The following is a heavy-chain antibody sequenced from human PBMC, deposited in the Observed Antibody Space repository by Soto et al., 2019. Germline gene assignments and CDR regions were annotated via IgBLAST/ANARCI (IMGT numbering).Heavy chain of an antibody. Sequence: SETLSLTCSVSGDSISSYYWSWIRQPPGKGLEWIGHIYYTGSTKYNPSLKSRVTISADTSKNQFSLKLSSVIAADTAVYSCAVSGYNGYTYRWFDPWGQGTLVTVSS. D-gene: IGHD5-12*01. J-gene: IGHJ5*02. CDR1: GDSISSYY. CDR3: AVSGYNGYTYRWFDP. CDR2: IYYTGST. V-gene: IGHV4-59*01.